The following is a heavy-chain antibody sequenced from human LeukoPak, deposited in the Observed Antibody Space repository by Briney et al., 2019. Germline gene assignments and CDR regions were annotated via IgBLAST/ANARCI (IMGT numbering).Heavy chain of an antibody. J-gene: IGHJ5*02. CDR1: GGSFNGYY. CDR2: INHSGST. CDR3: ARGVSDQS. Sequence: SETLSLTCAVYGGSFNGYYWSWIRLFPGKGLEWIGEINHSGSTNYNPSLKSRVTISIDTSKNQFSLKLSSVTAADTAVYYCARGVSDQSWGQGTPVTVSS. V-gene: IGHV4-34*01.